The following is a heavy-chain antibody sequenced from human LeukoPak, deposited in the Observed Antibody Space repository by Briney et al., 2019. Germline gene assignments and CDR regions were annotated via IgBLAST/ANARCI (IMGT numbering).Heavy chain of an antibody. Sequence: SETLSLTCTVSGGSISSYYWTWLRQPAGKGLEWIGRIYSSGSTNYNPSLKSRVIMSVDTSQNELSLNLSGVSAVDTGVYFCARARDYYDSRSYPNWFDPWGQGTLVTVSS. CDR3: ARARDYYDSRSYPNWFDP. CDR1: GGSISSYY. V-gene: IGHV4-4*07. D-gene: IGHD3-22*01. J-gene: IGHJ5*02. CDR2: IYSSGST.